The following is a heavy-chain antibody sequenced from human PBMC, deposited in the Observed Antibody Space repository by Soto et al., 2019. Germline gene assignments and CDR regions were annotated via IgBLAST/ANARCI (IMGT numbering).Heavy chain of an antibody. J-gene: IGHJ4*02. D-gene: IGHD3-10*01. V-gene: IGHV4-59*01. CDR1: GGSISSYY. Sequence: QVQLQESGPGLVKPSETLSLTCTVSGGSISSYYWSWIRQPPGKGLAWIGYIYYSGRTNYNPSLKSLVTISVDTSKTQFSLKLSSVTAADTAVYYCARWVTMVRGVINYVDCWGQGTRVTVSS. CDR3: ARWVTMVRGVINYVDC. CDR2: IYYSGRT.